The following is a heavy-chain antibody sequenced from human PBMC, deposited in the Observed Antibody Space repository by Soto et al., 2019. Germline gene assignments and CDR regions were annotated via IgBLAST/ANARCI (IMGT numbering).Heavy chain of an antibody. CDR3: ARGMPRGRYSDL. CDR2: ISGSGGST. D-gene: IGHD2-2*01. CDR1: GFTFSSYA. Sequence: EVQLLESGGGLVQPGGSLRLSCAASGFTFSSYAMSWVRQAPGKGLEWVSAISGSGGSTYYADSVKGRFTISRDNSKNTLYRQMNRLRAEDTAVYYCARGMPRGRYSDLWGRGTLVTVSS. J-gene: IGHJ2*01. V-gene: IGHV3-23*01.